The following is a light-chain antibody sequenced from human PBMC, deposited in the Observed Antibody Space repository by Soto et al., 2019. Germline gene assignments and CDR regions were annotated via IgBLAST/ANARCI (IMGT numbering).Light chain of an antibody. Sequence: QSALTQPASVSGSPGQSITISCSGTSSDVGAHDFVSWYQHHPDKAPKVIIFEVTKRPSGVSNRFSGSKTGNTASLTISGLQAEDEADYYCNSYTRTKTVIFGGGTKVTVL. J-gene: IGLJ2*01. CDR1: SSDVGAHDF. V-gene: IGLV2-14*01. CDR3: NSYTRTKTVI. CDR2: EVT.